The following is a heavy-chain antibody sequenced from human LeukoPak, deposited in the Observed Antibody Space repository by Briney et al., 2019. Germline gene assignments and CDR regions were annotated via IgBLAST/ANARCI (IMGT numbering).Heavy chain of an antibody. CDR2: IYTSGST. CDR3: ARERIVGAPGYYYMDV. J-gene: IGHJ6*03. Sequence: PSETLSLTCTVPGGSISSYYWSWIRQPAGKGLEWIGRIYTSGSTNYNPSLKSRVTMSVDTSKNQFSLRLSSVTAADTAVYYCARERIVGAPGYYYMDVWGKGTTVTVSS. D-gene: IGHD1-26*01. V-gene: IGHV4-4*07. CDR1: GGSISSYY.